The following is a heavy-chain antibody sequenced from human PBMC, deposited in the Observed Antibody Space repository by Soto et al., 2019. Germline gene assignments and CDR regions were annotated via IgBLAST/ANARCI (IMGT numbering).Heavy chain of an antibody. CDR3: ARENSPAGLDV. D-gene: IGHD6-13*01. CDR2: ISTSGSTI. CDR1: GFTFSLYE. V-gene: IGHV3-48*03. J-gene: IGHJ6*02. Sequence: GGSLRLSCAASGFTFSLYEMTWVRQAPGKGLEWLSYISTSGSTIYHADSVKGRFTISRDNAKNSPFLQMNSLRAEDTAVYYCARENSPAGLDVWGQGTTVTVS.